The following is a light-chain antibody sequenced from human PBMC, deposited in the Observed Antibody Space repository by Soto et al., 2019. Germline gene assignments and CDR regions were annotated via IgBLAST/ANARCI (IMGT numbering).Light chain of an antibody. Sequence: DIQMTQSPSTLSGSVGDRVTITCRASQTISSWLAWYQQKPGKAPKLLIYKASTLKSGAPSRFSGSGSGTEFTLTISSVQPDDFATYYCQHYNSYSEPFGQGTKLELK. J-gene: IGKJ1*01. CDR2: KAS. CDR1: QTISSW. CDR3: QHYNSYSEP. V-gene: IGKV1-5*03.